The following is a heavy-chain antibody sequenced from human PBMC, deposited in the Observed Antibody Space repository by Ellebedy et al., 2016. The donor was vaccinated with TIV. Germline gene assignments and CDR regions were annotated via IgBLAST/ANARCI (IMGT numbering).Heavy chain of an antibody. V-gene: IGHV5-51*01. CDR3: AREEESGSSWFAY. J-gene: IGHJ4*02. CDR2: IYPGDSDT. D-gene: IGHD6-13*01. CDR1: GYSFTSYW. Sequence: GESLKISCKGSGYSFTSYWIGWVRQMPGKGLEWMAIIYPGDSDTRYSPSFQGQVTLSADKSISTAYLQWIRLKASDTAIYYCAREEESGSSWFAYWGRGTLVTVSS.